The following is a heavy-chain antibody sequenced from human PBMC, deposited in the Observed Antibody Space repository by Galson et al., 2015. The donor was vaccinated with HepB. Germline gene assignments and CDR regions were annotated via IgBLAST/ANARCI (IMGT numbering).Heavy chain of an antibody. V-gene: IGHV4-4*07. CDR3: GRTPGLGVAGRHVDY. Sequence: LSLTCTVSGDSISGYFWNWLRQPAGKGVEWIGRIYNAGRIDYNPSLKSRVTMSLDMSKNQFSLKLSSVTAADTAVYYCGRTPGLGVAGRHVDYWGQGTLVTVSP. CDR1: GDSISGYF. J-gene: IGHJ4*02. D-gene: IGHD6-19*01. CDR2: IYNAGRI.